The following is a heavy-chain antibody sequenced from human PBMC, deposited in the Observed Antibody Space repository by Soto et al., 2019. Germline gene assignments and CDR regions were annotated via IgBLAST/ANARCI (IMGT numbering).Heavy chain of an antibody. CDR2: IYYIGTP. D-gene: IGHD3-16*01. V-gene: IGHV4-61*01. J-gene: IGHJ4*02. CDR1: DGSVNTGNYY. CDR3: AREEKQLSRYGGDFDY. Sequence: QVQLQESGPGLVKPSETLSLTCSVSDGSVNTGNYYWSWIRQPPGKGLEWIRHIYYIGTPNYNPSLNRRVAISVDTAKNQLSLKVTSVTAADTAVYFCAREEKQLSRYGGDFDYWGQGILVTVSS.